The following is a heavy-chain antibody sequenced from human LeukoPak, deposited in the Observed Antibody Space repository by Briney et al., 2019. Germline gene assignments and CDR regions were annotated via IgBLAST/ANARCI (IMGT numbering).Heavy chain of an antibody. D-gene: IGHD3-3*01. Sequence: QPGGSLRLSCAASGFTFSSYAMSWVRQAPGKGLEWVSAISGSGGSTYYADSVKGRFAISKDNPKNTLYLQMNSLRAEDTAVYYCAKVQGYDFWSGYHPIDIWGQGTMVTVSS. CDR1: GFTFSSYA. CDR3: AKVQGYDFWSGYHPIDI. J-gene: IGHJ3*02. V-gene: IGHV3-23*01. CDR2: ISGSGGST.